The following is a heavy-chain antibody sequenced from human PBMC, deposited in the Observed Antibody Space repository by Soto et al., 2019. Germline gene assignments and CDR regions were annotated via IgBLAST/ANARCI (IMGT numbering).Heavy chain of an antibody. CDR2: IYPGDSDT. D-gene: IGHD1-1*01. CDR3: ARLPGIVAPGTVFLDN. J-gene: IGHJ4*02. V-gene: IGHV5-51*01. CDR1: GYRFTSSW. Sequence: LGESLKISCKASGYRFTSSWIGWVRQMPGKGLEWMGIIYPGDSDTRYRPSSQGQVTISADKSSSTAYLQWNSLQASDTAMYYCARLPGIVAPGTVFLDNWGQGTMVTVSS.